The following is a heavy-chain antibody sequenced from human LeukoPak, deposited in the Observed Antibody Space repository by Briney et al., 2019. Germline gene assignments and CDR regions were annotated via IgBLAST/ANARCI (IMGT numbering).Heavy chain of an antibody. CDR3: ATSGTIFGVVIPYFDY. Sequence: GGSLRLSCAASGFTFSSYAVSWVRQAPGKGLEWVSAISGSGGSTYYADSVRGRFTISRDNSKNTLYLQMNSLRAEDTAVYYCATSGTIFGVVIPYFDYWGQGTLVTVSS. CDR1: GFTFSSYA. J-gene: IGHJ4*02. CDR2: ISGSGGST. D-gene: IGHD3-3*01. V-gene: IGHV3-23*01.